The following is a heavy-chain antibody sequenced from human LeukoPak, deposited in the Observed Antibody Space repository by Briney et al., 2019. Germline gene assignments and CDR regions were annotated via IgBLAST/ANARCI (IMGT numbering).Heavy chain of an antibody. CDR2: IKSKTDGGTT. CDR3: AKSTTENYYDSSGYGEGLDY. V-gene: IGHV3-15*01. CDR1: GFTFSSYG. Sequence: GGTLRLSCAASGFTFSSYGMSWVRQAPGKGLEWVGRIKSKTDGGTTDYAAPVKGRFTISRDNSKNKLYLQMNSLRAEDTAVYYCAKSTTENYYDSSGYGEGLDYWGQGTLVTVSS. J-gene: IGHJ4*02. D-gene: IGHD3-22*01.